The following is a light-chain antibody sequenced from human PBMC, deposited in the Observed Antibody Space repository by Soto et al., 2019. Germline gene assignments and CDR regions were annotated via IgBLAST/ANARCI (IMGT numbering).Light chain of an antibody. V-gene: IGKV2-24*01. CDR2: RIS. J-gene: IGKJ4*01. Sequence: DIVMTQTPLSSPVTLGQPASISCRSSQGLVHSDGNTYLTWLQQRPGQPPRLLIYRISSRFSGVPDRFRGSGAVTDFTLKISRVEAEDVGVYYCMQATQFPLTFGGGTKVEIK. CDR3: MQATQFPLT. CDR1: QGLVHSDGNTY.